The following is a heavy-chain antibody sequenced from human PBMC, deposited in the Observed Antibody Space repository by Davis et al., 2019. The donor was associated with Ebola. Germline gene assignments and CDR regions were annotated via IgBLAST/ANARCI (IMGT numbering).Heavy chain of an antibody. V-gene: IGHV1-2*04. J-gene: IGHJ6*02. Sequence: ASVKVSCKASGYTFTGYYMHWVRQAPGQGLEWMGWINPNSGGTNYAQKFQGWVTMTRDTSISTAYMELSRLRSDDTAVYYCARDRVGSSSWYYYYGMDVWGQGTTVTVSS. CDR2: INPNSGGT. D-gene: IGHD6-13*01. CDR3: ARDRVGSSSWYYYYGMDV. CDR1: GYTFTGYY.